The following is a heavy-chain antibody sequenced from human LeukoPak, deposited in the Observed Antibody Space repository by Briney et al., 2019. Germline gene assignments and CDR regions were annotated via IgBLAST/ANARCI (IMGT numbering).Heavy chain of an antibody. V-gene: IGHV1-18*01. CDR2: ISAYNGNT. J-gene: IGHJ4*02. CDR3: ARAASNWNDVSGDY. D-gene: IGHD1-1*01. Sequence: ASVKVSCKASGYTFTSYGISWVRRAPGQGLEWMGWISAYNGNTNYAQKLQGRVTMTTDTSTSTAYMELRSLRSDDTAVYYCARAASNWNDVSGDYWGQGTLVTVSS. CDR1: GYTFTSYG.